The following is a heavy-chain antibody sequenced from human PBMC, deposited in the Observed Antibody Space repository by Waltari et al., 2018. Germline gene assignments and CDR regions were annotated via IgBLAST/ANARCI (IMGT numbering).Heavy chain of an antibody. D-gene: IGHD3-9*01. CDR3: ARLSPAAPPNYDILTGYLYFQH. CDR2: IYYSGST. CDR1: GGSISSSSYY. V-gene: IGHV4-39*07. Sequence: QLQLQESGPGLVKPSETLSLTCTVSGGSISSSSYYWGWIRQPPGKWLEWIGSIYYSGSTYYNPSLKSRVTISVDTSKNQFSLKLSSVTAADTAVYYCARLSPAAPPNYDILTGYLYFQHWGQGTLVTVSS. J-gene: IGHJ1*01.